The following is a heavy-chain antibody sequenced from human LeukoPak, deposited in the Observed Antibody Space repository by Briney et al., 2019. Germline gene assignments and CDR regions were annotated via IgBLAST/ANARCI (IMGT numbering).Heavy chain of an antibody. V-gene: IGHV3-23*01. D-gene: IGHD6-19*01. CDR2: ISGSGGST. CDR1: GFTFSSYA. CDR3: AKSAVAGWRFDY. Sequence: GGSLRLSCAASGFTFSSYAMSWVRQAPGKGLEWVSTISGSGGSTYYADSVKGRFTISRDNSKSTLYLQMNSLRAEDTAVYYCAKSAVAGWRFDYWGQGTLVTVSS. J-gene: IGHJ4*02.